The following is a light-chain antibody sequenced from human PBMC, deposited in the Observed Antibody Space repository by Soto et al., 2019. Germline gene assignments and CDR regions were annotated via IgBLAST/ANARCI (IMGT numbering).Light chain of an antibody. J-gene: IGLJ2*01. Sequence: QSVLTQPASVSGSPGQSITISCTGTSSDVGGYDFVSWCQQHPGKAPKLMIYDVSSRPSGVSSRFSGFKSGDTASLTISGLQAVDEGDYYCSSYTSSNTLVFGGGTKVTVL. CDR2: DVS. V-gene: IGLV2-14*01. CDR3: SSYTSSNTLV. CDR1: SSDVGGYDF.